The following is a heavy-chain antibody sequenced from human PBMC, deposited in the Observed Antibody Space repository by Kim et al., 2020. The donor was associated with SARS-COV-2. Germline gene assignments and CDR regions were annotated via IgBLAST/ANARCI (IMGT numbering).Heavy chain of an antibody. CDR2: IYYSGST. Sequence: SETLSLTCAVSGGSISTFYWSWIRQPPGKGLEWIGFIYYSGSTNYNPSLKSRVTISVETSKNQFSLKLSSVTAADTAVYYCARGRATSSSDVFDIWGQGT. J-gene: IGHJ3*02. V-gene: IGHV4-59*01. CDR3: ARGRATSSSDVFDI. D-gene: IGHD6-6*01. CDR1: GGSISTFY.